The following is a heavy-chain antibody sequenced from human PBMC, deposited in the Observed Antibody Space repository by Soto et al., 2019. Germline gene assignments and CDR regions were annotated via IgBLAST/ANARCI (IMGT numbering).Heavy chain of an antibody. CDR2: IYYSGST. J-gene: IGHJ6*02. CDR3: ARGGCSSTSCYVAYYYYGMDV. V-gene: IGHV4-59*01. Sequence: PSETLSLTCTVSGGSISSYYWSWIRQPPGKGLEWIGYIYYSGSTNYNPSLKSRVTISVDTSKNQFSLKLSSVTAADTAVYYCARGGCSSTSCYVAYYYYGMDVWGQGTTVTVSS. CDR1: GGSISSYY. D-gene: IGHD2-2*01.